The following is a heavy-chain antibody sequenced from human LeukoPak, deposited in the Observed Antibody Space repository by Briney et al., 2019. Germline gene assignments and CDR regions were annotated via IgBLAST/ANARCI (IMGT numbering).Heavy chain of an antibody. D-gene: IGHD1-26*01. CDR2: ISYTGTYI. CDR1: AFSLSAYN. J-gene: IGHJ4*02. V-gene: IGHV3-21*04. Sequence: GGSLRLSCAASAFSLSAYNMNWVRQAPGKGLEWVSSISYTGTYIYYADSVKGRFKISRDNAQNSLYVQMNSLRAEDTAIYYCVRDRGTYRPIDYWGQGTLVTVSS. CDR3: VRDRGTYRPIDY.